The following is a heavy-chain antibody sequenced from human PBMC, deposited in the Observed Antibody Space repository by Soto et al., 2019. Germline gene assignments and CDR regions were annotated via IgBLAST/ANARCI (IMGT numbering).Heavy chain of an antibody. J-gene: IGHJ4*02. V-gene: IGHV4-34*01. CDR3: ARGFSNSITTRFDS. D-gene: IGHD4-4*01. CDR2: VYDSGET. CDR1: GESFSGYY. Sequence: VHLQQWGAGLLRPSETLSLTCTVSGESFSGYYWSWIRQSPEKGLEWIGEVYDSGETKYNPSLKSRVTISADPSKNQFSLRMSSMTAADTAVYYCARGFSNSITTRFDSWGQGTLVTVSS.